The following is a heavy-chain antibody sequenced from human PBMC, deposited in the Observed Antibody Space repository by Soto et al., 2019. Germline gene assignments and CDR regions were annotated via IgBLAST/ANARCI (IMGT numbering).Heavy chain of an antibody. CDR3: AXQWDYNILTGYSYCFDN. D-gene: IGHD3-9*01. CDR1: GYSFGTYW. V-gene: IGHV5-51*01. CDR2: IYPDDSDT. J-gene: IGHJ4*02. Sequence: GESLKISCKAPGYSFGTYWIGWVRQRPGKGLEGMGIIYPDDSDTRYSPSFQGQVTISVDTSTDTAYLQWRSLKDSDTAMYSCAXQWDYNILTGYSYCFDNWGQGTQVTVSS.